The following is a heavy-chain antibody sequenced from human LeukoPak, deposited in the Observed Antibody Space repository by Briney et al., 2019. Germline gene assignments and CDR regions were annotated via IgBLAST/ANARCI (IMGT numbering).Heavy chain of an antibody. CDR3: ASVSGYDRDDFDY. V-gene: IGHV4-34*01. Sequence: SETLSLTCAVYGGSFSGYYWSWIRQPPGKGLEWIGEINHSGSTNYNPSLKSRVTISVDTSKNQFSLKLSSVTAADTAVYYCASVSGYDRDDFDYWGQGTLVTVSS. CDR1: GGSFSGYY. J-gene: IGHJ4*02. D-gene: IGHD5-12*01. CDR2: INHSGST.